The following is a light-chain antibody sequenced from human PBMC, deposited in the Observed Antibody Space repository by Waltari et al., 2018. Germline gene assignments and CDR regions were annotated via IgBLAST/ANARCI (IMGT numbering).Light chain of an antibody. CDR1: QDIYNY. CDR2: GAS. V-gene: IGKV1-27*01. J-gene: IGKJ4*01. CDR3: QNYHSVPLT. Sequence: DIQMTQSPSSLSASVGDRVTITCRASQDIYNYVAWYQEKPGKVPKLLIYGASSLQSGVPSRFRGGGSGAVFTLSINSLQPEDVATYYCQNYHSVPLTFGGGTSVDIK.